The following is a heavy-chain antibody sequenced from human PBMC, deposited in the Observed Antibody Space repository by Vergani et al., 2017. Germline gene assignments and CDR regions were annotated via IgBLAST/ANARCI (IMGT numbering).Heavy chain of an antibody. CDR2: INTQTGDP. V-gene: IGHV7-4-1*02. CDR3: ASGITITRFMDV. CDR1: GYIFTNYA. D-gene: IGHD5-24*01. Sequence: QVQLVQSGSELKKTGASVKVSCKASGYIFTNYAVHWVRQAPGQGLQWMGWINTQTGDPGYAQDFTGRFVFSLDTSANTAYMEISKLMAEDTAVYYCASGITITRFMDVWGQGTTVTVSS. J-gene: IGHJ6*02.